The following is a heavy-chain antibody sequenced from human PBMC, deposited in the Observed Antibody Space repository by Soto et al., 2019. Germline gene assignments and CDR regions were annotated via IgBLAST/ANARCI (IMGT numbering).Heavy chain of an antibody. Sequence: LSLTCTVSGGSISSGGYYWSWIRQHPGKGLEWIGYIYYSGSTYYNPSLKSRVTISVDTSKNQFSLKLSSVTAADTAVYYCARDASPYCSSTSCYPPGFDPWGQGTLVTVSS. CDR2: IYYSGST. CDR1: GGSISSGGYY. J-gene: IGHJ5*02. CDR3: ARDASPYCSSTSCYPPGFDP. V-gene: IGHV4-31*03. D-gene: IGHD2-2*01.